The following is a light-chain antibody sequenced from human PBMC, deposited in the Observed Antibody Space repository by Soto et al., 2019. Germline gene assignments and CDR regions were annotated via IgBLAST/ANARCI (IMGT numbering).Light chain of an antibody. CDR2: GNS. Sequence: QAVVTQPPSVSGAPGQRVTISCTGSSSNIGAGYDVHWYQQLPGTAPKLLIYGNSNRPSGVPDRFSGSKSGTSASLAITGLQAEDEADYYCQSYDSSLSGVVFGGGTHLTVL. J-gene: IGLJ2*01. CDR1: SSNIGAGYD. V-gene: IGLV1-40*01. CDR3: QSYDSSLSGVV.